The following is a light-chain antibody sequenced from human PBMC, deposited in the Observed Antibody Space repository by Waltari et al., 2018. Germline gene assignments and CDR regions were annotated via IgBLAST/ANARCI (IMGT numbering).Light chain of an antibody. CDR2: DVT. Sequence: QSAPTQPASVSGSPGQSITISCTGTSSDIGSYNYVSWYQQHPGKAPKLIIFDVTNRPSGVSKRFSGSKSGNTASLIISGLQGEDEADYYCSSYMDTTALELFGGGTSLTVL. CDR1: SSDIGSYNY. V-gene: IGLV2-14*03. J-gene: IGLJ2*01. CDR3: SSYMDTTALEL.